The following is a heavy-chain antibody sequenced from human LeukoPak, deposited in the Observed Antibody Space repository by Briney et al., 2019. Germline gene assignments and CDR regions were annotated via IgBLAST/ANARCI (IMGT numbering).Heavy chain of an antibody. V-gene: IGHV1-2*02. J-gene: IGHJ4*02. CDR2: ISPNSGGT. D-gene: IGHD3-10*01. CDR3: AREPSGSGGYDY. CDR1: GFTFSGYY. Sequence: ASVKVSCKASGFTFSGYYMHWVRQAPGQGLEWMAWISPNSGGTNYVQKFQGRVTVTRDTSISTDYMEISGLTSDDTALYYCAREPSGSGGYDYWGQGTLVTVSA.